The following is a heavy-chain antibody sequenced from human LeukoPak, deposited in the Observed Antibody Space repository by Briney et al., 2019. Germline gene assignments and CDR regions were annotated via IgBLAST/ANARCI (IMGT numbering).Heavy chain of an antibody. CDR3: ARVRDTVDY. D-gene: IGHD5-18*01. J-gene: IGHJ4*02. Sequence: GGSLRLSCVASGFTFSSQWMSWVRQAPGKGLEWVSSISSSSYIYYADSVKGRFTISRDNAKNSLYLQMNSLRAEDTAVYYCARVRDTVDYWGQGTLVTVSS. V-gene: IGHV3-21*01. CDR1: GFTFSSQW. CDR2: ISSSSYI.